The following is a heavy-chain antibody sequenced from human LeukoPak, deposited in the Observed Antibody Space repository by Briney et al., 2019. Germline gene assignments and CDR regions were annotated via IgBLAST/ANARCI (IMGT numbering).Heavy chain of an antibody. D-gene: IGHD6-13*01. Sequence: PSETLSLTCAVYGGSFSGYYWSWLRQPPGKGLEWIGEINHSGSTNYNPSLKSRVTISVDTSKNQFSLKLSSVTAADTAVYYCARGRPGPAAMRLWGAAAGTSFDYWGQGTLVTVSS. CDR1: GGSFSGYY. CDR3: ARGRPGPAAMRLWGAAAGTSFDY. J-gene: IGHJ4*02. V-gene: IGHV4-34*01. CDR2: INHSGST.